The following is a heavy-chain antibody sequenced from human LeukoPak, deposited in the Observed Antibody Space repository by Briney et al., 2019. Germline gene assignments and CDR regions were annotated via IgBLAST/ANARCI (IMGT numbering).Heavy chain of an antibody. D-gene: IGHD6-13*01. CDR1: GGSISSGGYY. V-gene: IGHV4-31*03. J-gene: IGHJ3*02. CDR3: AREGIAAAGRGAFDI. CDR2: IYYSGST. Sequence: SETLSLTCTVSGGSISSGGYYWSWIRQHPGKGLEWIGYIYYSGSTYYNPSLKSRVTISVDTSKNQFSLKLSSVTAADTAVYYCAREGIAAAGRGAFDIWGQGTMVTVPS.